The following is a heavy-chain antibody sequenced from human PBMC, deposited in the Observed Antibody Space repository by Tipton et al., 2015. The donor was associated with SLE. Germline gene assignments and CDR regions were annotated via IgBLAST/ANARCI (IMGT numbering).Heavy chain of an antibody. CDR3: ARGYSYGFPDY. Sequence: SLRLSCAASGFTFDDYGMSWVRQAPGKGLEWVSGINWNGGSTGYADSVKGRFTISRDNAKNSLYLQMNNLRAEDTAVYYCARGYSYGFPDYWGQGTLVTVSS. V-gene: IGHV3-20*04. CDR2: INWNGGST. D-gene: IGHD5-18*01. J-gene: IGHJ4*02. CDR1: GFTFDDYG.